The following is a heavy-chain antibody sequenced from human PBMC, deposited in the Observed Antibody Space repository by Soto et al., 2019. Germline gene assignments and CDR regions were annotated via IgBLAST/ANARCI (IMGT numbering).Heavy chain of an antibody. V-gene: IGHV4-59*06. Sequence: PSETLSLTCTVSGGSISSYYWSWIRQHPGKGLEWIGYIYYSGSTYYNPSLKSRVIISVDTSKNQFSLRLRSVTAADTAVYYCARAASFYYDNTGYYHFDYWVPETLLVTVSS. CDR3: ARAASFYYDNTGYYHFDY. CDR2: IYYSGST. J-gene: IGHJ4*03. CDR1: GGSISSYY. D-gene: IGHD3-22*01.